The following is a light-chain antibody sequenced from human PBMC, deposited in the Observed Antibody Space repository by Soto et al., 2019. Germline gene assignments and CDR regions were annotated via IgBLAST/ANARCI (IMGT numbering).Light chain of an antibody. CDR1: SSTIGNNY. V-gene: IGLV1-51*01. CDR2: DNN. CDR3: ATWDGSLPGEV. Sequence: QSVLTQSPPGSAAQGRKVPFSGLGSSSTIGNNYVSWYQQLPGTAPKLLIYDNNKRPSGIPDRFSGSKSGTSGTLDITGLQTGDEADYYCATWDGSLPGEVFGGGTKLTVL. J-gene: IGLJ2*01.